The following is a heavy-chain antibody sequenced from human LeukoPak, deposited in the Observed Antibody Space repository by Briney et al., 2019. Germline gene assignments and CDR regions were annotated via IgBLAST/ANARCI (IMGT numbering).Heavy chain of an antibody. Sequence: GGSLRLSCAASGFTFSSYAMSWVRQAPGKGLEWASAISGSGGSTYYADSVKGRFTISRDNSKNTLYLQMNSLRAEDTAVYYCAKGEYSSGWYFGTYYFDYWGQGTLVTVSS. CDR1: GFTFSSYA. CDR3: AKGEYSSGWYFGTYYFDY. J-gene: IGHJ4*02. CDR2: ISGSGGST. V-gene: IGHV3-23*01. D-gene: IGHD6-19*01.